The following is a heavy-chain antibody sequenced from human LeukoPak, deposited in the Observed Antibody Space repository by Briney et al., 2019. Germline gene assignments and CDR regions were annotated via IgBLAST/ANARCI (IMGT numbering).Heavy chain of an antibody. CDR2: TYYRFKWYN. V-gene: IGHV6-1*01. Sequence: SQTLSLTCAISGDSVSSNSVAWNWIRQSPSRGLEWLGRTYYRFKWYNDYAVSVKSRITINSDTSKNQFSLQLKSVTPEDTAVYYCARDPLDPPYFDYWGQGTLVTVSS. D-gene: IGHD3-9*01. CDR1: GDSVSSNSVA. CDR3: ARDPLDPPYFDY. J-gene: IGHJ4*02.